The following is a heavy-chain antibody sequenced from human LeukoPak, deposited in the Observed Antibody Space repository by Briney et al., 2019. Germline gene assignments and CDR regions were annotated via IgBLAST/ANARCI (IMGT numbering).Heavy chain of an antibody. D-gene: IGHD3-3*01. CDR3: ARAYYDFWSGYQFDY. V-gene: IGHV4-34*01. CDR1: GGSFSGYY. Sequence: PSETLSLTCAVYGGSFSGYYWSWIRQPPGKGLEWIGEINHSGSTNHNPSLKSRVTISVDTSKNQFSLKLSTVTAADTAVYYCARAYYDFWSGYQFDYWGQGTLVTVSS. CDR2: INHSGST. J-gene: IGHJ4*02.